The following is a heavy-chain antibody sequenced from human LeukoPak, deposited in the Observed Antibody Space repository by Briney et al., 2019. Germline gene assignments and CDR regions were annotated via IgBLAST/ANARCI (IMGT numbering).Heavy chain of an antibody. Sequence: PSETLSLTCTVSGGPISSSSYYWGWIRQPPGKGLEWIGSTYYSGSTYYNPSLKSRVTISVDTSKNQFSLKLSSVTAADTAVYYCARQTTVVTPPIYWGQGTLVTVSS. J-gene: IGHJ4*02. D-gene: IGHD4-23*01. CDR2: TYYSGST. CDR1: GGPISSSSYY. CDR3: ARQTTVVTPPIY. V-gene: IGHV4-39*01.